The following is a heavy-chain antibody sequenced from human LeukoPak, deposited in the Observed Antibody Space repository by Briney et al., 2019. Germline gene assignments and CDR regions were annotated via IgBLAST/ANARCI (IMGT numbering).Heavy chain of an antibody. CDR2: IRSKAYGGTT. Sequence: GRSLRLSCTASGFTFGDYAMSGVRQAPGKGLEWVGFIRSKAYGGTTEYAASVKGRFTISRDDSKSIAYLQMNSLKTEDTAVYYCTRDRQYYYDSSGTFDIWGQGTMVTVSS. J-gene: IGHJ3*02. CDR1: GFTFGDYA. D-gene: IGHD3-22*01. V-gene: IGHV3-49*04. CDR3: TRDRQYYYDSSGTFDI.